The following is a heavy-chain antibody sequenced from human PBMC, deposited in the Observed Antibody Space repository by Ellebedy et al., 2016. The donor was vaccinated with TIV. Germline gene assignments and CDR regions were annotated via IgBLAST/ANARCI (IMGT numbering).Heavy chain of an antibody. J-gene: IGHJ3*02. D-gene: IGHD1-1*01. CDR3: AKDHFNGNGIYDAFDI. Sequence: GESLKISCAASGFTFNVFAMTWVRQAPGKGLEWVSTAGGGDNLFYADSVTGRFTISRDDSKSTLYLQMNSLRAEDTAVYYCAKDHFNGNGIYDAFDIWGQGTMVTVAS. CDR2: AGGGDNL. CDR1: GFTFNVFA. V-gene: IGHV3-23*01.